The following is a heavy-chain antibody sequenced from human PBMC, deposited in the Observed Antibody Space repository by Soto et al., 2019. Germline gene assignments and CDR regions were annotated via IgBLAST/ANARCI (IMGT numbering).Heavy chain of an antibody. CDR2: INAGNGNT. V-gene: IGHV1-3*01. CDR1: GYTFTSYA. Sequence: QVQLVQSGAEVKKPGASVKVSCKASGYTFTSYAMHWVRQAPGQRLEWMGWINAGNGNTKYSQKFQGRVTITRDTSASTAYMELSSLRSDATAVYDCARTRYVDWLVSPPDAYYGMDVCGQGTTVTFSS. CDR3: ARTRYVDWLVSPPDAYYGMDV. J-gene: IGHJ6*02. D-gene: IGHD3-9*01.